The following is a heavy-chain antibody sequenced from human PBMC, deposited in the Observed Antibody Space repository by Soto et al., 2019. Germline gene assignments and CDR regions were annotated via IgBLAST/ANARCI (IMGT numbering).Heavy chain of an antibody. V-gene: IGHV1-2*04. CDR2: INPNSGVT. CDR3: ARRAMVRGQPANYGMDV. J-gene: IGHJ6*02. CDR1: GYTFTAYY. D-gene: IGHD3-10*01. Sequence: SVKVSCKASGYTFTAYYIHWVRQAPGQGLEWMGWINPNSGVTNYAQRFQGWVTMTRDTSISTAYMELSRLRSDDTAVYYCARRAMVRGQPANYGMDVWGQGTTVTVSS.